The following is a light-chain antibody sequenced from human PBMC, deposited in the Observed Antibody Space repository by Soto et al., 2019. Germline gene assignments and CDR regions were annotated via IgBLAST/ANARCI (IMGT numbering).Light chain of an antibody. CDR1: SSDVDGYNY. CDR2: GVS. CDR3: ISYTARATWL. V-gene: IGLV2-14*01. Sequence: QSVLTQPASVSGSPGQSITISCTGISSDVDGYNYVSWYQQHPGEAPKLMIYGVSNRPSGVSDRFSGSRSANTASLTISGLQAEDEADYYCISYTARATWLFGGGTKVTVL. J-gene: IGLJ3*02.